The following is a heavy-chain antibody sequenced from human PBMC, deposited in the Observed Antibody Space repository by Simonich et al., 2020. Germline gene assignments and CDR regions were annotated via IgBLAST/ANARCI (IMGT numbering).Heavy chain of an antibody. CDR1: GYTFTSYG. CDR2: NSADNGNK. D-gene: IGHD2-15*01. V-gene: IGHV1-18*01. Sequence: QVQLVQSGAEVKKPGASVKVSCKASGYTFTSYGISWVRQAPGQGLEWMGWNSADNGNKNYAQQLQGRVTMTTDTSTSTAYMELRSLRSDDTAVYYCARASRGTWWYYYFDYWGQGTLVTVSS. J-gene: IGHJ4*02. CDR3: ARASRGTWWYYYFDY.